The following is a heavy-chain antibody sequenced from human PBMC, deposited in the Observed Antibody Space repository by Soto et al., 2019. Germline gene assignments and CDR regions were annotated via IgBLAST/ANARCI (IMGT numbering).Heavy chain of an antibody. D-gene: IGHD3-16*01. Sequence: PVGSLRLSCAASGFIFSSYWMSWVRQAPGKGLEWVANIKQAGSEKYYVDSVKGRFTISRDDAKNSLFLQMNSLRAEDTAVYYCARMGQLDVWGKGTTVTVSS. J-gene: IGHJ6*04. CDR1: GFIFSSYW. CDR2: IKQAGSEK. V-gene: IGHV3-7*01. CDR3: ARMGQLDV.